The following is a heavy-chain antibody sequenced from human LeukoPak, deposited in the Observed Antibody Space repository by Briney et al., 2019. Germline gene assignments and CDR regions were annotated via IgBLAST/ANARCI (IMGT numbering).Heavy chain of an antibody. CDR1: GGSISVYY. V-gene: IGHV4-59*01. Sequence: PSETLSLTCTVSGGSISVYYWSWIRQPPGKGLEWIGYIYYSGNTNYNPSLKSRVTISVDTSKNQFSLRLSSVTAADTAVYYCASNTGTVFDYWGQRALVTVSS. D-gene: IGHD7-27*01. CDR2: IYYSGNT. J-gene: IGHJ4*02. CDR3: ASNTGTVFDY.